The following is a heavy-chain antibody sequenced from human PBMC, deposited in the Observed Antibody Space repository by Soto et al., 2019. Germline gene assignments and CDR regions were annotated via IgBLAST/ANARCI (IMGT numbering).Heavy chain of an antibody. CDR3: TKAGGWYYYDSSGPPDASHV. Sequence: LRLSCAASGFTFNFYAMAWVRQAPGKGLEWVSGISVNGRTNYADSVKGRFTISRDNSKNMVFLQMDTLRAEDTALYYCTKAGGWYYYDSSGPPDASHVWGQGTMVTVSS. D-gene: IGHD3-22*01. V-gene: IGHV3-23*01. CDR1: GFTFNFYA. CDR2: ISVNGRT. J-gene: IGHJ3*01.